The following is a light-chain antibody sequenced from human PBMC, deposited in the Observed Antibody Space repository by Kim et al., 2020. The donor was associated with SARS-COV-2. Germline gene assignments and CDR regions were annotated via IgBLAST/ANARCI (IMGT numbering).Light chain of an antibody. CDR1: QSVSSY. J-gene: IGKJ4*01. Sequence: LSPGERATPSCRASQSVSSYLAWYQQKPGQAPRLLIYDASNRATGIPARFSGSGSGTDFTLTISSLEPEDFAVYYCQQRSNWPLTFGGGTKVDIK. CDR3: QQRSNWPLT. V-gene: IGKV3-11*01. CDR2: DAS.